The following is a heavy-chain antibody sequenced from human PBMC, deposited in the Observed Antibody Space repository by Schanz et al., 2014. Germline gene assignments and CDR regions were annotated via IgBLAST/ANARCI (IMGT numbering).Heavy chain of an antibody. CDR3: AKGSMAARPLLPTDYYFYGTDI. CDR2: IWYDGTDR. D-gene: IGHD6-6*01. CDR1: GFTFNNYG. V-gene: IGHV3-33*06. J-gene: IGHJ6*02. Sequence: QVQLVESGGGVVRPGRSLRLSCAASGFTFNNYGMHWVRQAPGKGLVWVAVIWYDGTDRYYADSVKGRFTISRDNSKNTLYLQMNSLRAEDTAVYYCAKGSMAARPLLPTDYYFYGTDIWGQGTTVTVSS.